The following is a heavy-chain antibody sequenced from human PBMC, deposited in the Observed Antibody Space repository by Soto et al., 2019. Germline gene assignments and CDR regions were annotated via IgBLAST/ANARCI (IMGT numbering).Heavy chain of an antibody. CDR3: ATTINYDYIWGSYRLGYFDY. CDR1: GFTFSSYG. CDR2: ISYDGSNK. J-gene: IGHJ4*02. Sequence: GGSLRLSCAASGFTFSSYGMHWVRQAPGKGLEWVAVISYDGSNKYYADSVKGRFTISRDNSKNTLYLQMNSLRAEDTAVYYCATTINYDYIWGSYRLGYFDYWGQGTLVTVSS. V-gene: IGHV3-30*03. D-gene: IGHD3-16*02.